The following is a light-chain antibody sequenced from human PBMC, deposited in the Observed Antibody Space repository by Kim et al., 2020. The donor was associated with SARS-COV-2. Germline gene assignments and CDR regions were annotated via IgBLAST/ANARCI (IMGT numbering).Light chain of an antibody. CDR1: QSVSSSY. Sequence: SPGGRADVSYRARQSVSSSYVAWYQQRPGQAPRVRIYGASSRSTGIPDRVSGSGSVTDFTLTISRRGPVDFSVYYSQQYISSRFTFGPGNTVDI. J-gene: IGKJ3*01. V-gene: IGKV3-20*01. CDR3: QQYISSRFT. CDR2: GAS.